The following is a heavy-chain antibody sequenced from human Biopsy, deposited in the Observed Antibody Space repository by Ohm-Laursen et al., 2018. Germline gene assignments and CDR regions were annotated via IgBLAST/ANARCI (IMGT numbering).Heavy chain of an antibody. CDR3: ARMPHFDY. D-gene: IGHD2-2*01. CDR2: ISYTRGI. Sequence: SDTLSLTCTVSGGSISGYHWSWIRKSPGKGLEWLAYISYTRGINSNPSLDGRATMSLDTSKNQFSLRLIYVTAADAAVYSSARMPHFDYGGQGILVTVSS. J-gene: IGHJ4*02. CDR1: GGSISGYH. V-gene: IGHV4-59*07.